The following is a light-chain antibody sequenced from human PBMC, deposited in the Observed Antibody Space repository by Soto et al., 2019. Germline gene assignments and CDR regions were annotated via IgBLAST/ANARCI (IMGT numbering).Light chain of an antibody. CDR2: WAS. V-gene: IGKV4-1*01. J-gene: IGKJ2*01. CDR1: QSVLYSSNNKNY. CDR3: QQYESTPPT. Sequence: DIVMTQSPDSLAVSLGERATINCKSSQSVLYSSNNKNYLAWYQQRPGQPPKLLIYWASTRESGVPDRFSGNGSWTEFTLTITSLQAEDVAVYYCQQYESTPPTFGQGTKLEIK.